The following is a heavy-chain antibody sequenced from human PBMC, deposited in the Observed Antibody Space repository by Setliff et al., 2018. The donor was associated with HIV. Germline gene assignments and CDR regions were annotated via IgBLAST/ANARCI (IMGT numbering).Heavy chain of an antibody. V-gene: IGHV4-34*01. CDR2: INHSGST. CDR1: GGSFSGHY. D-gene: IGHD3-3*01. J-gene: IGHJ4*02. Sequence: SETLSLTCAVYGGSFSGHYWSWIRQPTGKGPEWIGEINHSGSTNYNPSLKSRVTIAVDTSKNQFSLKLSSMTAADTAVYYCARGPNFWSGYSPFDSWGQGTLVTVSS. CDR3: ARGPNFWSGYSPFDS.